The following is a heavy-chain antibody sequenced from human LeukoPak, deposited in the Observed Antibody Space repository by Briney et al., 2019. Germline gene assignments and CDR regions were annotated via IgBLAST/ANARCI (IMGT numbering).Heavy chain of an antibody. J-gene: IGHJ4*02. V-gene: IGHV4-31*03. D-gene: IGHD3-22*01. Sequence: ASETLSLTCTVSGFSISSGGYYWGWIRQHPGKGLEWIVYIYYSGSTYDNPSFKSRITISVGTSKNQFSMKLSSVTGADTAVYYCARCRGYDSSGYAPYFDYWGQGTLVSVSS. CDR1: GFSISSGGYY. CDR3: ARCRGYDSSGYAPYFDY. CDR2: IYYSGST.